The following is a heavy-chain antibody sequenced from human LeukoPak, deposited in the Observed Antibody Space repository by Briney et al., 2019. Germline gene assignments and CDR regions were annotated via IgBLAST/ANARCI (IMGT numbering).Heavy chain of an antibody. D-gene: IGHD6-19*01. CDR2: IYHSGST. J-gene: IGHJ5*02. V-gene: IGHV4-38-2*01. CDR3: ARVPSGLASWFDP. CDR1: GYSVSSGYY. Sequence: SETLSLTCAVSGYSVSSGYYWGWIRQPPGRGLEWIGSIYHSGSTYYNPSLKSRVTISVDTSKNQFSLKLSSVTAADTAVYYCARVPSGLASWFDPWGQGTLVTVSS.